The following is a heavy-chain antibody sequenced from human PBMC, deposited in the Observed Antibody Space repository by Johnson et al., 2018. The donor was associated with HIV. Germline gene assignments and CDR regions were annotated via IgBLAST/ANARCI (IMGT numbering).Heavy chain of an antibody. V-gene: IGHV3-9*01. CDR1: GFTFDDYA. J-gene: IGHJ3*02. CDR3: STMVQGDPVAFDI. Sequence: VQLVESGGGLVQPGRSLRLSCAASGFTFDDYAMHWVRQAPGKGLEWVSGISWHSGSIGYADSVKGRFTISRDNAKNSLYLQMNSLRAEDTAVYYCSTMVQGDPVAFDIWGQGTMVTVSS. CDR2: ISWHSGSI. D-gene: IGHD3-10*01.